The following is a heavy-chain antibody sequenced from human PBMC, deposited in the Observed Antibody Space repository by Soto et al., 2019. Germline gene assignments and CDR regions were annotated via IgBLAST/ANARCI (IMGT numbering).Heavy chain of an antibody. CDR2: IYYSGST. V-gene: IGHV4-59*01. D-gene: IGHD6-13*01. Sequence: QAQLQESGPGLVKPSETLSLTCAVSGGSISSYYWSWIRQPPGKGLEWVGYIYYSGSTKYNPSLTSRVTISVDTSKNQFSLKLSSVTAADTAVYYCARREGQLAAFDIWGQGTLVTVSS. J-gene: IGHJ3*02. CDR1: GGSISSYY. CDR3: ARREGQLAAFDI.